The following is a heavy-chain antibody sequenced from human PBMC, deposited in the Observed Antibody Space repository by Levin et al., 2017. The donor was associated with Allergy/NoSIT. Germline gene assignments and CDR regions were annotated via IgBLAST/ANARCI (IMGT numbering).Heavy chain of an antibody. V-gene: IGHV3-74*01. J-gene: IGHJ6*02. CDR1: GFSVSNYW. CDR3: ARTRDLRNGMDV. CDR2: MNSDGTST. D-gene: IGHD3-3*01. Sequence: PGGSLRLSCAASGFSVSNYWMHWVRQAPGKGLVWVSRMNSDGTSTGYADSVEGRFTISRDSAKNTLYLQMNSLRAEDTGVYYCARTRDLRNGMDVWGQGTTVTVSS.